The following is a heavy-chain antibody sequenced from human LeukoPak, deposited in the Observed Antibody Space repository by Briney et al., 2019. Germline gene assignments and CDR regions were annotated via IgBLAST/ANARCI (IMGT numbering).Heavy chain of an antibody. CDR2: ISAYNGNT. CDR3: ARDGYSYGSDAFDI. Sequence: ASVKVSCKASGYTFTSYGISWVRQAPGQGLEWMGWISAYNGNTNYAQKLQGRVTMTTDTSTSTAYMELRSLRSDDPAVCYCARDGYSYGSDAFDIWGQGTMVTVSS. V-gene: IGHV1-18*01. D-gene: IGHD5-18*01. J-gene: IGHJ3*02. CDR1: GYTFTSYG.